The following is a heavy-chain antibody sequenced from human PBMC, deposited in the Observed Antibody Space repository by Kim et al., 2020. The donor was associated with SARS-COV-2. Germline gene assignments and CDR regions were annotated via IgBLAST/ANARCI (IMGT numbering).Heavy chain of an antibody. V-gene: IGHV3-74*01. CDR3: ARGPQLATIFGVVITNYYYGMDL. Sequence: GGSLRLSCAASGFTFSSYWMHWVRQAPGKGLVWVSRINSDGSSTSYADSVKGRFTISRDNAKNTLYLQMNSLRAEDTAVYYCARGPQLATIFGVVITNYYYGMDLGGQGNAVSVSS. CDR1: GFTFSSYW. J-gene: IGHJ6*02. D-gene: IGHD3-3*01. CDR2: INSDGSST.